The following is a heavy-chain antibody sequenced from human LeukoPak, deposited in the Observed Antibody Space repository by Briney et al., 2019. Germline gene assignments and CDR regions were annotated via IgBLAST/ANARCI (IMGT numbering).Heavy chain of an antibody. CDR2: VYTSGSA. CDR3: ARDSGVGAISAFYY. Sequence: TLSLTCSVSGVSFNSDPYFWTWLRQPAGQGLDWIGPVYTSGSAYFYPSLWIRITISPAPSKNQFSLRLTSITAADTAVYYCARDSGVGAISAFYYWGQRVLVTASS. CDR1: GVSFNSDPYF. V-gene: IGHV4-61*02. D-gene: IGHD1-26*01. J-gene: IGHJ4*02.